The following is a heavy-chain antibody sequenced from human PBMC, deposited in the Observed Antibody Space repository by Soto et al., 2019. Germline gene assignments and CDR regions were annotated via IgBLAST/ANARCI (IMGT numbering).Heavy chain of an antibody. CDR3: AREQQVGTYYFDS. CDR1: RGTFSSYE. D-gene: IGHD6-13*01. Sequence: QLQLVQSGAEVKKPGSSVKVSCKASRGTFSSYEITWVRQAPGQGLQWMGGIIPMFGTAKYGHNFQSRVTITADESTRTAYMELSSLRPDDTAVYYCAREQQVGTYYFDSWGQGTTVTVSS. CDR2: IIPMFGTA. J-gene: IGHJ4*03. V-gene: IGHV1-69*01.